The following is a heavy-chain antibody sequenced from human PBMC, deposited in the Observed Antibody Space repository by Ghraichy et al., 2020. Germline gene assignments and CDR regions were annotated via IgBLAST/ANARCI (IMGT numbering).Heavy chain of an antibody. CDR3: ARRIATTGTVWSRNPGRSGYFDS. D-gene: IGHD1-1*01. Sequence: GGSLRLSCAASGFTFSSYSMDWVRQAPGMGLEWVSSITSSSSYMYYADSVRGRFTISRDNAKKSLYLQMNSLRAEDTAVYYCARRIATTGTVWSRNPGRSGYFDSWGQGTLVTVSS. CDR1: GFTFSSYS. V-gene: IGHV3-21*01. CDR2: ITSSSSYM. J-gene: IGHJ4*02.